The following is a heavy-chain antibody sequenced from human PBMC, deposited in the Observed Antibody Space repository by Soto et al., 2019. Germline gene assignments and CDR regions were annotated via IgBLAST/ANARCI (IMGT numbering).Heavy chain of an antibody. J-gene: IGHJ6*03. Sequence: QVQLQESGPGLVRPSETLSLTCSVSDGSISGLYWTWVRQSPGKGLEWIGWIYSSGTTNYNPSLKSRVAFSVDTSKNQFSLKLTSVTAADTAIYYCARLGNHYFMDAWGKGTTVAVSS. CDR3: ARLGNHYFMDA. D-gene: IGHD1-1*01. CDR1: DGSISGLY. V-gene: IGHV4-59*08. CDR2: IYSSGTT.